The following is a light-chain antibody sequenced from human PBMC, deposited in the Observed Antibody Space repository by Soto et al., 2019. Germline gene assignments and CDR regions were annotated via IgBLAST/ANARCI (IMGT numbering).Light chain of an antibody. CDR1: QNISSE. Sequence: DIVMTQSPATLSVSPGERATLSCRASQNISSELAWSQQKPGQAPRLLIYGASTRATGIPARFSGSGSGTEFTLTISSLQSEDFGTYYCQHPKWAFGQGTTVEI. CDR3: QHPKWA. V-gene: IGKV3-15*01. CDR2: GAS. J-gene: IGKJ1*01.